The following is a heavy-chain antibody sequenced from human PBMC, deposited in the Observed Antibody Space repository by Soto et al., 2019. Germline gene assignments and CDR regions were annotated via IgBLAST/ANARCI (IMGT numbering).Heavy chain of an antibody. V-gene: IGHV3-74*01. D-gene: IGHD2-21*02. J-gene: IGHJ4*02. CDR3: ARGGDPEY. CDR1: GFTCNYYW. Sequence: EVQLVESGGGLVQPGGSLRLSCVASGFTCNYYWMHWVRQAPGKGLVWVSRIQSDGSSPDYVDSVKGRFTISRDNAKNTLYLQMNNLIAEDTAVYYCARGGDPEYWVQGTLVTVSS. CDR2: IQSDGSSP.